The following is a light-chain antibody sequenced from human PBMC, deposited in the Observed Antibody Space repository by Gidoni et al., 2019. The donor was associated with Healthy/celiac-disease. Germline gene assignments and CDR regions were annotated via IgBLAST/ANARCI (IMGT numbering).Light chain of an antibody. CDR1: QTISSY. Sequence: DIQMTQPPSSLSASVGDRVTITCRASQTISSYLNWYQQKPGKAPKLLIYSASSLQSGVPSRFSGSGSGTEFTLTISSLQPEDFATYYCQQSYSTPPTFGQGTKVEIK. CDR2: SAS. V-gene: IGKV1-39*01. CDR3: QQSYSTPPT. J-gene: IGKJ1*01.